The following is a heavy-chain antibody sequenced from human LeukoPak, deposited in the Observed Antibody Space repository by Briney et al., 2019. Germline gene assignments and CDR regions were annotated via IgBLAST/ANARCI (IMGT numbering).Heavy chain of an antibody. J-gene: IGHJ4*02. CDR2: NYYSGST. D-gene: IGHD3-22*01. Sequence: SETLSLTCAVPGGSIRSCYWSWIRQPPGKGLEGIGYNYYSGSTNYHPSLRSRVIVSVETSKNKFSLKLSSVTAADTAVYYCAASYQISGSYAYFDYWGQGILVTVSS. V-gene: IGHV4-59*01. CDR1: GGSIRSCY. CDR3: AASYQISGSYAYFDY.